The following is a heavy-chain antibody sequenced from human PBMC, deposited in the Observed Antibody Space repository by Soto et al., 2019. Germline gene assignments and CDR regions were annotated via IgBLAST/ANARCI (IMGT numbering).Heavy chain of an antibody. V-gene: IGHV3-30*18. CDR3: SKAGYTYGSADF. CDR1: GFTFSNYG. D-gene: IGHD5-18*01. J-gene: IGHJ4*02. CDR2: ISSDGTNK. Sequence: QVQLVESGGGVVQPGRSLRLSCAASGFTFSNYGMHWVRQAPGKGLEWVALISSDGTNKYYADSVKGRFTISRDNSKNTLYLQMNSLRAEDTAVYYCSKAGYTYGSADFWGQGTLVTVS.